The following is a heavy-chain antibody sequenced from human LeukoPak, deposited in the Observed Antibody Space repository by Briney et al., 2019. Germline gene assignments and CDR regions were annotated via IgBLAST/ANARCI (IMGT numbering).Heavy chain of an antibody. Sequence: PGGSLRLSCATSEFTFNIYAMSWVRQAPGKGLERVSAISGSGGSTYYTDSVKGRFTISRDNSKNVVYLQMNSLRAEDTAVYYCAKDRRAIKPSRFDYWGQGTVVTVSS. J-gene: IGHJ4*02. CDR2: ISGSGGST. CDR3: AKDRRAIKPSRFDY. CDR1: EFTFNIYA. V-gene: IGHV3-23*01.